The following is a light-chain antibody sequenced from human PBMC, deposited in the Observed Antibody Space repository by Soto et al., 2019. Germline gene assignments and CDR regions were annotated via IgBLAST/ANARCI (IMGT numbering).Light chain of an antibody. CDR3: SSYAISSAYV. Sequence: QSALTQPASVSGSPGQSITISCTGTSSDIGAYNYVSWYQQHPGKAPKLLIYDVNYRPSGVSNRLSGSKSGNTASLTISGLQAEDEADYYCSSYAISSAYVFGTGTKLNVL. CDR1: SSDIGAYNY. CDR2: DVN. J-gene: IGLJ1*01. V-gene: IGLV2-14*01.